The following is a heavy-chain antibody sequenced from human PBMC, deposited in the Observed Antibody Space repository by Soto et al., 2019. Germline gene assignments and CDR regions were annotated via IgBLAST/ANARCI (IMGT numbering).Heavy chain of an antibody. CDR2: IDSSSSFI. CDR3: ARDPLWFGEICYFDY. Sequence: EVQLVESGGGLVKPGGSLRLSCAASGFTFSSHAMNWVRQAPGKGLEWVSSIDSSSSFIYYADSVKGRFTISRDNAKNSLYLQMSSLRAEDTAVYYCARDPLWFGEICYFDYWGQGALVTVSS. J-gene: IGHJ4*02. CDR1: GFTFSSHA. V-gene: IGHV3-21*01. D-gene: IGHD3-10*01.